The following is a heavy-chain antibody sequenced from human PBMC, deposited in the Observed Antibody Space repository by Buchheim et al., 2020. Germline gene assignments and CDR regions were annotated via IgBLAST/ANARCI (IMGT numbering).Heavy chain of an antibody. CDR1: GGSISSYY. D-gene: IGHD6-19*01. CDR3: ARDQVAVAGGGFDP. J-gene: IGHJ5*02. V-gene: IGHV4-59*01. CDR2: IYYSGST. Sequence: QVQLQESGPGLVKPSETLSLTCTVSGGSISSYYWSWIRQPPGKGLEWIGYIYYSGSTNYNPSLKSRVTISVDTSKNQFSLKLSSVTAADTAVYYCARDQVAVAGGGFDPWGQGTL.